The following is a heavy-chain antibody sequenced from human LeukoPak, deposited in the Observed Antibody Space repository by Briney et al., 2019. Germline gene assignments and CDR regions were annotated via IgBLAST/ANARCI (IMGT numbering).Heavy chain of an antibody. CDR1: GDFLSTYY. D-gene: IGHD5-24*01. CDR3: ARLAEGHNLRYFDY. CDR2: IYYSGST. J-gene: IGHJ4*02. Sequence: PSDALSLPCTVSGDFLSTYYGTWLRQPPGKGLEWIGYIYYSGSTNYNPSLKSRVTISADTSKNQFSLKLSSVTAADTAVYYCARLAEGHNLRYFDYWGQGTLVTVSS. V-gene: IGHV4-59*08.